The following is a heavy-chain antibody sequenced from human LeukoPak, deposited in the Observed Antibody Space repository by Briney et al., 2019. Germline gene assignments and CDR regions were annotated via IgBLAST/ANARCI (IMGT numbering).Heavy chain of an antibody. Sequence: PGGSLRLSCAASGFTFSGYGMHWVRQAPGKGLEWVAFIRYDGSNKYYADSVKGRFTISRDNSKNTLYLQMNSLRAEDTAVYYCAKDSGDAMIVAASDYWGQGTLVTVSS. J-gene: IGHJ4*02. CDR1: GFTFSGYG. CDR2: IRYDGSNK. D-gene: IGHD3-22*01. CDR3: AKDSGDAMIVAASDY. V-gene: IGHV3-30*02.